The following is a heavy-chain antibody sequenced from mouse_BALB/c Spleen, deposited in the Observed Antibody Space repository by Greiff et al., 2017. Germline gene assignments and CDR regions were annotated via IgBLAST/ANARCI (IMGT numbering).Heavy chain of an antibody. CDR3: ARLEITTRAMDY. V-gene: IGHV1-82*01. CDR2: IYPGDGDT. CDR1: GYAFSSSW. Sequence: VQLQQSGPELVKPGASVKISCKASGYAFSSSWMNWVKQRPGQGLEWIGRIYPGDGDTNYNGKFKGKATLTADKSSSTAYMQLSSLTSVDSAVYFCARLEITTRAMDYWGQGTSVTVSS. J-gene: IGHJ4*01. D-gene: IGHD2-4*01.